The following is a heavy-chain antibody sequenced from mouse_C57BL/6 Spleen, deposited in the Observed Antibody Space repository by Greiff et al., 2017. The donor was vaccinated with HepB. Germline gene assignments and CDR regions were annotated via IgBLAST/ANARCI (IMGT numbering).Heavy chain of an antibody. Sequence: QVQLQQSGPGLVQPSQSLSITCTVSGFSLTSYGVHWVRQPPGKGLEWLGVIWSGGSTDYNAAFISRLSISKDNSKSQVFFKMNSLQADDTAIYYCAQIYYSNYVGFAYWGQGTLVTVSA. CDR3: AQIYYSNYVGFAY. CDR2: IWSGGST. V-gene: IGHV2-4*01. CDR1: GFSLTSYG. D-gene: IGHD2-5*01. J-gene: IGHJ3*01.